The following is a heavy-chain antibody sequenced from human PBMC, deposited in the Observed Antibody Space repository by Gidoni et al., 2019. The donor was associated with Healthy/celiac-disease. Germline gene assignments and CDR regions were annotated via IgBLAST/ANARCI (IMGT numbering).Heavy chain of an antibody. V-gene: IGHV3-23*01. CDR3: AKGYYYDSSGYYPEYYYYYYGMDV. J-gene: IGHJ6*02. D-gene: IGHD3-22*01. CDR1: GSPFSSYA. Sequence: EVQLLESGGGLVQPGGSLRLCCDASGSPFSSYALRWVRQAPGKGLACVSASSGSGGSTFFADAGKGRFTISRDHSKNTLDLQMNSLRAEDTAVYYCAKGYYYDSSGYYPEYYYYYYGMDVWGQGTTVTVSS. CDR2: SSGSGGST.